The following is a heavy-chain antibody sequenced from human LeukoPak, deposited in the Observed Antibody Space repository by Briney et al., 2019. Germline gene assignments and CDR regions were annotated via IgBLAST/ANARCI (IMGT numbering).Heavy chain of an antibody. CDR2: IYPGNSDT. CDR3: ARLGYSSGPLDY. V-gene: IGHV5-51*01. Sequence: GESLKISCKGSGYSFTRFWIGWVRQMDGKDLEWMGIIYPGNSDTRYSPSFQGQVTISADKSISTAYLQWSSLKASDTAIYYCARLGYSSGPLDYWGQGTLVTVSS. CDR1: GYSFTRFW. D-gene: IGHD5-18*01. J-gene: IGHJ4*02.